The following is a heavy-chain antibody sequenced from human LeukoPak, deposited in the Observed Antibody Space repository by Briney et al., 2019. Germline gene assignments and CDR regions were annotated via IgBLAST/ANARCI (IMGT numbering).Heavy chain of an antibody. CDR2: IYPGDSDT. CDR3: ARTSQGSAAGDPIDY. Sequence: GESLKISCKGSGYNFTSYWIGWVRQMPGKGLEWMGIIYPGDSDTRYSPSFQGQVTISADKSISTAYLQWSSLKASDTAMYYCARTSQGSAAGDPIDYWGQGTLVTVSS. V-gene: IGHV5-51*01. CDR1: GYNFTSYW. J-gene: IGHJ4*02. D-gene: IGHD2-21*01.